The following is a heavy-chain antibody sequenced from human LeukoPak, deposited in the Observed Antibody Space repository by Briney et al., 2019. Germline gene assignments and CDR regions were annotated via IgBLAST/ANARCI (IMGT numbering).Heavy chain of an antibody. CDR3: ASSPIGIAAAASGGLYNCFDP. CDR1: RFTFSSYA. V-gene: IGHV3-30*04. J-gene: IGHJ5*02. Sequence: GGSLRLSCAASRFTFSSYAIHGVPRAPGKGGEWVADIARDGSKKYYAACVKGRVTISRDNSKNTLYLQMNSVRAEDTAVYYCASSPIGIAAAASGGLYNCFDPWGQGTLVTVSS. CDR2: IARDGSKK. D-gene: IGHD6-13*01.